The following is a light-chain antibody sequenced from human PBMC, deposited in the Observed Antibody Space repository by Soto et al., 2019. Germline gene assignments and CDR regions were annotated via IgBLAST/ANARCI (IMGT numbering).Light chain of an antibody. CDR2: AVT. CDR1: SSDVGGYNY. CDR3: SSYAGNNIYV. J-gene: IGLJ1*01. V-gene: IGLV2-8*01. Sequence: QSALTQPPSASGSPGQSVTISCTGTSSDVGGYNYVSWFQQHPGKAPKLVIYAVTKRPSGVPDRFSGSKSGNTASLTVSGLQTEDEADYYCSSYAGNNIYVFGTGTKLTVL.